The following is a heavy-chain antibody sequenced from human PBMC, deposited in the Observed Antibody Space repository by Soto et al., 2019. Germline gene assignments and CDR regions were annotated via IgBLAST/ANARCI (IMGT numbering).Heavy chain of an antibody. CDR3: AKAVWGYGYFDY. D-gene: IGHD3-10*01. V-gene: IGHV3-23*01. CDR1: GFIFSSYA. CDR2: ISGSGDNT. J-gene: IGHJ4*02. Sequence: GGSLRLSCAASGFIFSSYAMSWVRQAPGKGLELVSSISGSGDNTYYADSLKGRFTISRDNSKNTLYLQVNGLRAEDTAVYYCAKAVWGYGYFDYWGQGTLVTVSS.